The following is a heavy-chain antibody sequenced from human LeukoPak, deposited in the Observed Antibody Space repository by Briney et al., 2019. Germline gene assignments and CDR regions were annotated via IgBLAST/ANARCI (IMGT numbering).Heavy chain of an antibody. D-gene: IGHD1/OR15-1a*01. V-gene: IGHV3-7*01. CDR2: IKQDGSEK. J-gene: IGHJ3*02. Sequence: GGSLRLSCAASGFSFSDYWMSWVRQAPGKGLEWVANIKQDGSEKNYVDSVKGRFTISRDNAKNSLSLQMIGLRAEDTAVYYCARNKRADIWGQGTVVTVSS. CDR1: GFSFSDYW. CDR3: ARNKRADI.